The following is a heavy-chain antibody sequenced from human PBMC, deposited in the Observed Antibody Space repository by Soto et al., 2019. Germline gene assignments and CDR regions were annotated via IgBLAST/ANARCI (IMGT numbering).Heavy chain of an antibody. CDR1: GGSISSYY. V-gene: IGHV4-59*08. Sequence: SETLSLTCTVSGGSISSYYWSWIRQPPGKGLEWIGYIYYSGSTNYNPSLKSRVTISVDTSKNQFSLKLSSVTAADTAVYYCARTRMILALYDYWSQGTSDTGSA. D-gene: IGHD3-22*01. CDR2: IYYSGST. CDR3: ARTRMILALYDY. J-gene: IGHJ4*02.